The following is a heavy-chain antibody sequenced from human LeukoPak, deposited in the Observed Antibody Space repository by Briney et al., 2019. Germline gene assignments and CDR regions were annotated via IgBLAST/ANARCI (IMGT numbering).Heavy chain of an antibody. Sequence: PSETLSLTCTASGGSISSYYWSWIRQPPGKGLEWIGYIYYSGSTNYNPSLKSRVTISVDTSKNQFSLKLSSVTAADTAVYYCARGAHYYDSSGYYYTFDYWGQGTLVTVSS. CDR1: GGSISSYY. J-gene: IGHJ4*02. CDR2: IYYSGST. V-gene: IGHV4-59*01. D-gene: IGHD3-22*01. CDR3: ARGAHYYDSSGYYYTFDY.